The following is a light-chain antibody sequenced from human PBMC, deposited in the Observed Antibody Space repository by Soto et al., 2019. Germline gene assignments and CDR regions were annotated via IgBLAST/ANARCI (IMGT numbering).Light chain of an antibody. J-gene: IGKJ4*01. CDR2: GAS. CDR3: QQYDDWLRLT. V-gene: IGKV3-20*01. CDR1: QSVSSDY. Sequence: EVVLTQSPDPLSLSPGERATLSCRASQSVSSDYLVWYQQRPGQAPRLLIYGASSRATGIPDRFSGSGSGTDFTLTISRLEPEDFAVYFCQQYDDWLRLTFGGGTKVEIK.